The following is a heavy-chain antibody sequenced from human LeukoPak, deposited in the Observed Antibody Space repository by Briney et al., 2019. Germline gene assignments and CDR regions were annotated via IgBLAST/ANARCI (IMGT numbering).Heavy chain of an antibody. J-gene: IGHJ4*02. CDR3: AKAHDDYPYYFDY. Sequence: GGSLRLSCAASGFSFDDYAMHWVRQAPGKGLEWVSGISWNSGSVGYADSVKGRFTISRDNAKNSLHLQMNSLRGEDTALYFCAKAHDDYPYYFDYWGQGTLVTVSS. CDR2: ISWNSGSV. V-gene: IGHV3-9*01. CDR1: GFSFDDYA. D-gene: IGHD4-17*01.